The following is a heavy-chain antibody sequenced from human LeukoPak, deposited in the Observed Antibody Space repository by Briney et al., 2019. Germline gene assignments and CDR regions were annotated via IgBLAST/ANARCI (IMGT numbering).Heavy chain of an antibody. J-gene: IGHJ4*02. CDR2: INPNSGGT. D-gene: IGHD3-3*01. CDR3: ARDSVITIFGVVYFDY. V-gene: IGHV1-2*02. Sequence: GASVKVSCKASGYTFTGYYMHWVRQAPGQGLEWMGWINPNSGGTNYAQKFQGRVTMTRDTSTSTAYMELRSLRSDGTAVYYCARDSVITIFGVVYFDYWGQGTLVTVSS. CDR1: GYTFTGYY.